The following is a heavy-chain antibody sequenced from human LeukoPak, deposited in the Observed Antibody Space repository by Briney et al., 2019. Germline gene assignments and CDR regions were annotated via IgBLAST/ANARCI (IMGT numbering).Heavy chain of an antibody. CDR2: MNPNTGKT. Sequence: ASVKVSCKASGYTFTSYDINWVRQTSGQGLEWMGWMNPNTGKTGFAQNFQGRVSMTRNTSISTAYMELSSLRSEDTAVYYCARDPDIVVVPAADWGQGTLVTVSS. V-gene: IGHV1-8*01. CDR3: ARDPDIVVVPAAD. D-gene: IGHD2-2*01. J-gene: IGHJ4*02. CDR1: GYTFTSYD.